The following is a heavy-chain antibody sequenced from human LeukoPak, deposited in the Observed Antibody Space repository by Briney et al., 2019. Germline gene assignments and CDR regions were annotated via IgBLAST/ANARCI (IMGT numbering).Heavy chain of an antibody. Sequence: PSETLSLTCAVYGGSFSGYYWSWIRQPPGKGLEWIGEINHSGSTNYNPSLKSRVTISVDTSKNQFSLKLSSVTAADTAVYYCAGAVGTMIVVVNPSAGAFDIWGQGTMVTVSS. D-gene: IGHD3-22*01. CDR1: GGSFSGYY. V-gene: IGHV4-34*01. J-gene: IGHJ3*02. CDR3: AGAVGTMIVVVNPSAGAFDI. CDR2: INHSGST.